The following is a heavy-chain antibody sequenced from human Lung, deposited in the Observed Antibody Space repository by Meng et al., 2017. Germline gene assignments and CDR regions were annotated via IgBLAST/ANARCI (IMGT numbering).Heavy chain of an antibody. V-gene: IGHV4-4*02. CDR2: IYHSGRT. J-gene: IGHJ5*02. CDR1: GGSISSRKW. CDR3: VRGGQDQAYYDFWSGPFDP. Sequence: QVQLRGAGQGLLKPSGTLSLTCAVFGGSISSRKWWSWVRQSPGKGLEWIGEIYHSGRTNYNPSLESRVTISLDKSQNHFSLKVKSVTAADTAVYYCVRGGQDQAYYDFWSGPFDPWGQGTLVTVSS. D-gene: IGHD3-3*01.